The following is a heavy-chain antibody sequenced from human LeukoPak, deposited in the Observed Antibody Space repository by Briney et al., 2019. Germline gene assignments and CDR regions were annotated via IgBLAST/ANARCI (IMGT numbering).Heavy chain of an antibody. CDR2: INHSGST. Sequence: PSETLSLTCAVYGGSFSGCYWSWIRQPPGKGLEWIGEINHSGSTNYNPSLKSRVTISVDTSKNQFSLKLSSVTAADTAVYYCARGSIYDILTGYYHDAFDIWGQGTMVTVSS. J-gene: IGHJ3*02. CDR3: ARGSIYDILTGYYHDAFDI. V-gene: IGHV4-34*01. CDR1: GGSFSGCY. D-gene: IGHD3-9*01.